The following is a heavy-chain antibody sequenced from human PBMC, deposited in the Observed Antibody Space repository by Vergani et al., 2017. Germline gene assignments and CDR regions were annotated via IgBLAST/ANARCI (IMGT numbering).Heavy chain of an antibody. CDR3: AAAVVVDAFDV. J-gene: IGHJ3*01. CDR2: INSKSGAT. D-gene: IGHD2-15*01. V-gene: IGHV1-2*02. Sequence: QVQLVQSGAEVKKPGASVKVSCKASGDTFTGYYMHWVRQAPGQGLEWMGWINSKSGATNSAQKFQGRVTLTRDTTISTAYMELSSLTSDDTAVYYCAAAVVVDAFDVWAQGTMVTVSP. CDR1: GDTFTGYY.